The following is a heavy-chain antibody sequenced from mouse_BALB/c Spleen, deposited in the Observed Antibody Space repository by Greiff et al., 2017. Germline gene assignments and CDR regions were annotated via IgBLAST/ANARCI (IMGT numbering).Heavy chain of an antibody. D-gene: IGHD2-10*02. J-gene: IGHJ4*01. V-gene: IGHV5-4*02. CDR1: GFTFSDYY. Sequence: EVQLVESGGGLVKPGGSLKLSCAASGFTFSDYYMYWVRQTPEKRLEWVATISDGGSYTYYPDSVKGRFTISRDNAKNNLYLQMSSLKSEDTAMYYCARDLKYGNYWGQGTSVTVSS. CDR2: ISDGGSYT. CDR3: ARDLKYGNY.